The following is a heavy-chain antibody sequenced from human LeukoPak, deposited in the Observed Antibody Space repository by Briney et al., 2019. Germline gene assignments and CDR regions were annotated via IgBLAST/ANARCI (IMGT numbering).Heavy chain of an antibody. V-gene: IGHV4-59*08. D-gene: IGHD4-17*01. CDR2: IHHSGST. CDR3: ARGTVTTLFDY. J-gene: IGHJ4*02. Sequence: SETLSLTCTVSGGSISSYYWSWIRQPPVKGLEWIGYIHHSGSTDYNPSLKSRVTMSVDTSNNQVSLKLSSVTAADTAVYYCARGTVTTLFDYWGQGTLVTVSS. CDR1: GGSISSYY.